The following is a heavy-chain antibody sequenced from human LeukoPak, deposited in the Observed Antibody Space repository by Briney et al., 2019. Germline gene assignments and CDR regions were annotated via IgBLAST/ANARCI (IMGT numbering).Heavy chain of an antibody. J-gene: IGHJ4*02. CDR1: GFTFSSYA. D-gene: IGHD4-17*01. V-gene: IGHV3-30*04. Sequence: QPGGSLRLSCAASGFTFSSYAMHWVRQAPGKGLEWVAVISYDGSNKYYADSVKGRFTISRDNSKNTLYLQMNSLRAEDTAVYYCASLATVTTYYFDYWGQGTLVTVSS. CDR3: ASLATVTTYYFDY. CDR2: ISYDGSNK.